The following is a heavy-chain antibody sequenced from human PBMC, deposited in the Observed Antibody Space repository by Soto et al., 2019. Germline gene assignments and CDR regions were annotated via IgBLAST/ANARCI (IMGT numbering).Heavy chain of an antibody. CDR2: IIPILGMA. D-gene: IGHD2-2*01. CDR1: GGTFSSYT. V-gene: IGHV1-69*02. CDR3: AQYCSSTSCPYYYYYGMDV. J-gene: IGHJ6*02. Sequence: SVKVSCKASGGTFSSYTISWVRQAPGQGLEWMGRIIPILGMANYAQKFQGRVTITADKSTSTAYMELSSLRSEDTAVYYCAQYCSSTSCPYYYYYGMDVWGQGTTVTVSS.